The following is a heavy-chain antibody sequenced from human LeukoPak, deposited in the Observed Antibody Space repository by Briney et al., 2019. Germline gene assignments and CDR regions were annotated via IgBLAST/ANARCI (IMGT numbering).Heavy chain of an antibody. V-gene: IGHV3-30*18. CDR1: GFTFSSYG. CDR2: LSYDGSNK. J-gene: IGHJ4*02. D-gene: IGHD2-15*01. Sequence: PGRSLRLSCAASGFTFSSYGMHWVRQAPGKGLEWVAVLSYDGSNKYYADSVKGRFTISRDNSKNTLYLQMNSLRAEDTAVYYCAKTKTLKAYCSGGSCYLAYFDYWGQGTLVTVSS. CDR3: AKTKTLKAYCSGGSCYLAYFDY.